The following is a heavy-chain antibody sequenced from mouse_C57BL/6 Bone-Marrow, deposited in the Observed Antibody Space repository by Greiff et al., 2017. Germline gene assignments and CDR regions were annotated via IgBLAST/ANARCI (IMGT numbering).Heavy chain of an antibody. D-gene: IGHD1-1*01. CDR2: IHPSDSDT. J-gene: IGHJ2*01. Sequence: QVQLQQPGAELVKPGASVKVSCKASGYTFTSYWMHWVKQRPGQGLEWIGRIHPSDSDTNSNQKFKGKATLTVDKSSSTAFMQLSSLTSEDSAVYYCAISYGSSYPSFDYWGQGTTRTVSS. CDR1: GYTFTSYW. V-gene: IGHV1-74*01. CDR3: AISYGSSYPSFDY.